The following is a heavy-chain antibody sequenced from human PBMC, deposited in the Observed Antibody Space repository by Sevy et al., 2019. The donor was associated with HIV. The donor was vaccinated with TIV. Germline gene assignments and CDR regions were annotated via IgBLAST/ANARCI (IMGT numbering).Heavy chain of an antibody. Sequence: ASVKVSCKVSGYTLTKLAIHWVRQAPGKGLEWMGDFDPQDDEILYAQRFQGRLTMTEDTSTETAYMKMSSLTSVDTAVYYCATVDLTDYSGSSSYQGDWFDPWGQGTLVTVSS. CDR3: ATVDLTDYSGSSSYQGDWFDP. D-gene: IGHD2-15*01. J-gene: IGHJ5*02. V-gene: IGHV1-24*01. CDR1: GYTLTKLA. CDR2: FDPQDDEI.